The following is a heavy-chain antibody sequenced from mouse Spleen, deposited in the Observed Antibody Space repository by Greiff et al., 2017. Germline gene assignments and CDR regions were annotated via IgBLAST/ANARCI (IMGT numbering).Heavy chain of an antibody. CDR2: IDPYDSET. Sequence: QVQLQQSGAELVRPGASVKLSCKASGYTFTSYWMNCVKQRPEQGLEWIGRIDPYDSETHYNQKFKDKAILTVDKSSSTAYMQLSSLTSEDSAVYYCAREGKITTVVATPFAYWGQGTLVTVSA. V-gene: IGHV1-52*01. CDR1: GYTFTSYW. D-gene: IGHD1-1*01. J-gene: IGHJ3*01. CDR3: AREGKITTVVATPFAY.